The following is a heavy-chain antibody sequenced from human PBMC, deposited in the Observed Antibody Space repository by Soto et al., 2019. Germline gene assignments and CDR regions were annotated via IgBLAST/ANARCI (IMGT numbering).Heavy chain of an antibody. CDR2: IYYSGST. D-gene: IGHD3-10*01. CDR3: ARHGTMVRGVNAFDI. V-gene: IGHV4-59*08. J-gene: IGHJ3*02. Sequence: QVQLQESGPGLVKPSETLSLTCTVSGGSISSYYWSWIRQPPGKGLEWIGYIYYSGSTNYNPSLKSRVPISVDTSKNQFSLKLSSVTAADTAVYYCARHGTMVRGVNAFDIWGQGTMVTVSS. CDR1: GGSISSYY.